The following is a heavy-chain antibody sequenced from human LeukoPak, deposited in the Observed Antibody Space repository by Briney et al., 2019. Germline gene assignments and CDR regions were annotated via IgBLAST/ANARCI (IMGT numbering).Heavy chain of an antibody. CDR3: ANSNWNTFDY. CDR1: GFTFSSYA. Sequence: TGGSLRLSCAASGFTFSSYAMHWVRQAPGKGLEWVAVISYDGSNKYYADSVKGRFTISRDNSKNTLYLQMNSLRAEDTAVYYCANSNWNTFDYWGQGTLVTVSS. CDR2: ISYDGSNK. V-gene: IGHV3-30-3*01. J-gene: IGHJ4*02. D-gene: IGHD1/OR15-1a*01.